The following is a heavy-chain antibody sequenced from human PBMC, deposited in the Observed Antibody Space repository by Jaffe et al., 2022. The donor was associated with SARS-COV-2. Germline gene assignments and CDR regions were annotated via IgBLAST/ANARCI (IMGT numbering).Heavy chain of an antibody. Sequence: QVQLVQSGAEVKKPGASVKVSCKASGYTFTGYYMHWVRQAPGQGLEWMGWINPNSGGTNYAQKFQGRVTMTRDTSISTAYMELSRLRSDDTAVYYCARDRGSDPQWRSSGYFDLWGRGTLVTVSS. J-gene: IGHJ2*01. D-gene: IGHD6-6*01. CDR2: INPNSGGT. V-gene: IGHV1-2*02. CDR1: GYTFTGYY. CDR3: ARDRGSDPQWRSSGYFDL.